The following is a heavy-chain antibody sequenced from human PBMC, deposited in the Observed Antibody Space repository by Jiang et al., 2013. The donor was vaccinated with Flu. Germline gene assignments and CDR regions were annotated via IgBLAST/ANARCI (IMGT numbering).Heavy chain of an antibody. Sequence: LLKPSETLSLTCTVSGGSISSYYWSWIRQPPGRGLEWIGYIYYSGSTNYNPSLKSRVTISVDTSKNQFSLKLSSVTAADTAVYYCARSRYFGGGMDVWGKGTTVTVSS. CDR2: IYYSGST. CDR1: GGSISSYY. D-gene: IGHD3-9*01. J-gene: IGHJ6*04. V-gene: IGHV4-59*01. CDR3: ARSRYFGGGMDV.